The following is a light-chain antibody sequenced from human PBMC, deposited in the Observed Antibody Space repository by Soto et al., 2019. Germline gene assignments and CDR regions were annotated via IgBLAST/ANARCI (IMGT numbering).Light chain of an antibody. CDR3: SSFRSSSTSYV. CDR1: SSDTGDSNY. V-gene: IGLV2-14*03. CDR2: DVS. J-gene: IGLJ1*01. Sequence: QPVLTQPASVSGSPGQSITISCTGTSSDTGDSNYVSWYQQHPGKAPKLVIYDVSNRPSGVSNRFSGSKSANTASLTISGLQAEDEADYYCSSFRSSSTSYVFGTGTKLTVL.